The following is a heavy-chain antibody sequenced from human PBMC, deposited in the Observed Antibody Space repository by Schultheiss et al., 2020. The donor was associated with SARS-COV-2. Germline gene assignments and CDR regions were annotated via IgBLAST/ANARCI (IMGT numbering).Heavy chain of an antibody. CDR1: GGSFSGYY. CDR3: ARRGSSPPWYYYMDV. CDR2: INHSGST. Sequence: SETLSLSCAVYGGSFSGYYWSWIRQPAGKGLEWIGEINHSGSTNYNPSLKSRVTISVDTSKNQFSLKLSSVTAADTAVYYCARRGSSPPWYYYMDVWGKGTTVTVSS. D-gene: IGHD6-13*01. J-gene: IGHJ6*03. V-gene: IGHV4-34*01.